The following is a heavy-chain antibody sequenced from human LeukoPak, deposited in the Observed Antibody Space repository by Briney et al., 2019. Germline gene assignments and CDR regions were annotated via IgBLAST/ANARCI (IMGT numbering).Heavy chain of an antibody. V-gene: IGHV3-48*04. CDR3: ARASAPLGLKAARISPVYYGMDV. Sequence: GGSLRLSCAASGFTFSSYSMSWIRQAPGKGLEWVSYISSSGSTIYYADSVKGRFTISRDNAKNSLYLQMNSLRAEDTAVYYCARASAPLGLKAARISPVYYGMDVWGQGTTVTVSS. D-gene: IGHD6-6*01. CDR2: ISSSGSTI. J-gene: IGHJ6*02. CDR1: GFTFSSYS.